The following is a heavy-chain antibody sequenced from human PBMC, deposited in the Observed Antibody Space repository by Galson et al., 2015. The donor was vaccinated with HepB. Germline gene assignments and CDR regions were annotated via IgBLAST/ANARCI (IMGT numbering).Heavy chain of an antibody. CDR3: ARDPVGDMDIVVVPAAMRGY. CDR2: ISYDGSNK. CDR1: GFTFSSYA. J-gene: IGHJ4*02. V-gene: IGHV3-30*04. D-gene: IGHD2-2*03. Sequence: LRLSWAASGFTFSSYAMHWVRQAPGKGLEWVAVISYDGSNKYYADSVKGRSTISRDNSKNTLYLQMNSPRAEDTAVYYCARDPVGDMDIVVVPAAMRGYWGQGTLVTVSS.